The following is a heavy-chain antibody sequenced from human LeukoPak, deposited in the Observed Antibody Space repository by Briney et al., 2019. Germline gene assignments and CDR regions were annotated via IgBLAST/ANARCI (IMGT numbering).Heavy chain of an antibody. J-gene: IGHJ4*02. D-gene: IGHD5-18*01. V-gene: IGHV3-33*01. Sequence: PGGSLRLSCAASGFIFSSYGMHWVRQAPGKGLEWVAVIWYDGSSKYYADSVKGRFTISRDNAKNSLYLQMNSLRAEDTAVYYCARGRYSYGALFDYWGQGTLVTVSS. CDR3: ARGRYSYGALFDY. CDR2: IWYDGSSK. CDR1: GFIFSSYG.